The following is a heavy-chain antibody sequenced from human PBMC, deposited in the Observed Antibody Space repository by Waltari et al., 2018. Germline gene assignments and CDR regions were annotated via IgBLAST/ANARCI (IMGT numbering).Heavy chain of an antibody. CDR1: GGFIMSYN. V-gene: IGHV4-59*01. CDR3: TRGGGYSGFPL. J-gene: IGHJ4*02. D-gene: IGHD5-12*01. CDR2: ISDTGDT. Sequence: QVLLHEPGPGLVKPSETLSLTCSVSGGFIMSYNWSWIRQPPGKGLEWISSISDTGDTNFNPSLHSRVTMSVDTSKNQFSLKLSSLAPADTAVYYCTRGGGYSGFPLWGQGALVTVPS.